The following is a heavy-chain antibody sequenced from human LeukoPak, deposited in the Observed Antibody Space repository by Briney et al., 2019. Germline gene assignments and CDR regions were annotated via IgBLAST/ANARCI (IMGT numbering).Heavy chain of an antibody. J-gene: IGHJ4*02. CDR2: ISYDGSNE. D-gene: IGHD2-15*01. CDR3: TREEEASVGFDY. CDR1: GSTFSVYG. V-gene: IGHV3-30-3*01. Sequence: GGSLRLSCAASGSTFSVYGMHWVRQAPGKGLEWVAGISYDGSNEYYADSVKGRFTISRDNSKDTLYLQMSSLRAEDTASYYCTREEEASVGFDYWGQGTLVTVSS.